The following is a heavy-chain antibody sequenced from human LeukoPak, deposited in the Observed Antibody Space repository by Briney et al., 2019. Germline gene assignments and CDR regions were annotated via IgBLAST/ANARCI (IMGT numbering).Heavy chain of an antibody. CDR2: ISTSASTI. V-gene: IGHV3-48*03. CDR1: GFTFSSYE. J-gene: IGHJ4*02. D-gene: IGHD6-19*01. Sequence: GGSLRLSCAASGFTFSSYEMNWVRQAPGKGLEWVSYISTSASTIYYADSVKGRFTSSRGNAKNSLYLQMNSLRAEDTAVYYCARERTSGWDAFDFWGQGTLVTVSS. CDR3: ARERTSGWDAFDF.